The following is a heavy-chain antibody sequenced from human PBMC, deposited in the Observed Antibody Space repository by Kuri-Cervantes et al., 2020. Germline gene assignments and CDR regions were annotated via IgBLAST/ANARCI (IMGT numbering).Heavy chain of an antibody. CDR2: INPVSGAK. V-gene: IGHV3-48*02. CDR3: ARDHKWAFDY. J-gene: IGHJ4*02. D-gene: IGHD1-26*01. Sequence: GESLKISCAASGFTFSSYEMNWVRQAPGKGLEWISYINPVSGAKYYADSVKGRFTISRDDAKNSLDLQMSSLTDEDTAVYYCARDHKWAFDYWGQGILVTVSS. CDR1: GFTFSSYE.